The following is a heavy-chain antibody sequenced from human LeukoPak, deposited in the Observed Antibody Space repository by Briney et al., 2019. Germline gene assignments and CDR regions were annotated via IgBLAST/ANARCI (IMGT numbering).Heavy chain of an antibody. CDR2: IYSGGST. J-gene: IGHJ4*02. D-gene: IGHD6-6*01. CDR3: AKANGQGAARYYFDY. Sequence: GGSLRLSCAASGFTVSTTYMSWVRQAPGKGLEWVSVIYSGGSTYYADSVKGRFTISRDNSKNTLYLQMNSLRAEDTAVYYCAKANGQGAARYYFDYWGQGTLVTVSS. CDR1: GFTVSTTY. V-gene: IGHV3-53*01.